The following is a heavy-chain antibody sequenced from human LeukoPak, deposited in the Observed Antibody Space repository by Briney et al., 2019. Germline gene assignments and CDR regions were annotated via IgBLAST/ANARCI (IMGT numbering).Heavy chain of an antibody. CDR3: ATTATVAGLVGALPDAFDI. V-gene: IGHV1-69*13. Sequence: GASVKVFCKAPGGIFSSHSFNWVRQAPGQGLEWMGGIIPVFGTVKYAQKFLGRVTITADESATTYMDLKRLRLEDTAVYYCATTATVAGLVGALPDAFDIWGQGTMVTVSS. CDR1: GGIFSSHS. D-gene: IGHD1-26*01. J-gene: IGHJ3*02. CDR2: IIPVFGTV.